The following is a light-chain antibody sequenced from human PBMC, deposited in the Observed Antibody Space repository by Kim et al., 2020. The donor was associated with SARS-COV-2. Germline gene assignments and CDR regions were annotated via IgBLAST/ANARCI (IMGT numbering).Light chain of an antibody. Sequence: SYELTQPPSVSVYPGQTASITCSGDKLGDKYACWYQKKPGQSPALVIYQDSKRPSGIPERFSGSNSGNTATLTISGTQAMDEADYYCQAWDSSTAVFGGGTQLTVL. CDR3: QAWDSSTAV. J-gene: IGLJ3*02. V-gene: IGLV3-1*01. CDR2: QDS. CDR1: KLGDKY.